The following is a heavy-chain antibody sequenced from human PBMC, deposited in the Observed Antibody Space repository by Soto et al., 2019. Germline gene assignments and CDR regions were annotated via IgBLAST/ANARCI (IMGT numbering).Heavy chain of an antibody. D-gene: IGHD3-10*01. Sequence: ASVKVSCNASGYTFTGYYMHWVRQAPGQGLEWMGWINPNSGGTNYAQKFQGWVTMTRDTSISTAYMELSRLRSDDTAVYYCARASMVRGVIITNWFDPWGQGTLVTVSS. J-gene: IGHJ5*02. V-gene: IGHV1-2*04. CDR1: GYTFTGYY. CDR2: INPNSGGT. CDR3: ARASMVRGVIITNWFDP.